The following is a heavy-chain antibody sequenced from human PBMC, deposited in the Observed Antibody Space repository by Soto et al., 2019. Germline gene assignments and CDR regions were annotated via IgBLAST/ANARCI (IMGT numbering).Heavy chain of an antibody. CDR1: GFSLSNARMG. CDR3: ARMCWTGTTHGMDV. CDR2: IFSNDEK. Sequence: QVTLKESGPVLVKPTETLTLTCTVSGFSLSNARMGVSWIRQPPGKALEWLAHIFSNDEKTDSTSLKSRLTISKDTSKSQVVLALTNMDPVDTATYYCARMCWTGTTHGMDVWGQGTTVTVSS. J-gene: IGHJ6*02. V-gene: IGHV2-26*01. D-gene: IGHD1-7*01.